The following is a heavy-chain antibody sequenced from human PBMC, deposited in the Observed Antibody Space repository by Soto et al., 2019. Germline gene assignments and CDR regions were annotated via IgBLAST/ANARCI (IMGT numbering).Heavy chain of an antibody. V-gene: IGHV1-2*02. CDR2: INPNSGGT. J-gene: IGHJ4*02. CDR3: ARRGSVVVVAAPFDS. CDR1: VYSFTCYY. D-gene: IGHD2-15*01. Sequence: XSVKVSYQASVYSFTCYYMHWVRQAPGQGPEWMGWINPNSGGTNYAQKFQGRVTMTRDTSISTAYMELSRLRSDDTAVYYCARRGSVVVVAAPFDSWGQGTLVTVSS.